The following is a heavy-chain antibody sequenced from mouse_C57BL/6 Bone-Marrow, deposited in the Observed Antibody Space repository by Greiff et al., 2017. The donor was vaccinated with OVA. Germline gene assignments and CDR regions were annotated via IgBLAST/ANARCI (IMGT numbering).Heavy chain of an antibody. J-gene: IGHJ4*01. CDR3: AKFFAMDY. V-gene: IGHV2-4*01. CDR1: GFSLTSYG. Sequence: QVQLKESGPGLVQPSQSLSITCTVSGFSLTSYGVHWVRQPPGQGLEWLGVIWSGGSTDYNAAFISRLSISKDNSTSQVFFKMNSLQADDTAIYYCAKFFAMDYWGQGTSVTVSS. CDR2: IWSGGST.